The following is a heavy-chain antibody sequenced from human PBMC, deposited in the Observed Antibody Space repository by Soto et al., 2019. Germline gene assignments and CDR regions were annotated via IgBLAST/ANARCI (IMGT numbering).Heavy chain of an antibody. CDR2: IWYDGSNK. J-gene: IGHJ5*02. Sequence: QVQLVESGGGVVQPGRSLRLSCAASGFTFSSYGMHWVRQAPGKGLEWVAVIWYDGSNKYYADSVKGRFTISRDNSKNTLYQQMNSLRAEDTAGYYCARDRAIAPGYSWFDPWGQGTLVTVSS. V-gene: IGHV3-33*01. CDR3: ARDRAIAPGYSWFDP. D-gene: IGHD2-2*02. CDR1: GFTFSSYG.